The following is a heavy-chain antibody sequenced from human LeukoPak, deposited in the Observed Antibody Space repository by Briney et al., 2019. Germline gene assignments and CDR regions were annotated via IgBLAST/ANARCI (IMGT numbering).Heavy chain of an antibody. D-gene: IGHD4-11*01. J-gene: IGHJ3*02. V-gene: IGHV4-39*01. CDR2: IFYSGIT. Sequence: SETLSLACTVSGGPIRSSIYYWGWVRHPPGKGREWGGSIFYSGITYYNPSLKSRFTISVDTSKNQFSLKLSSVTAADTAVYYCARLQVRYVYSNYGTIEAFYIWDQGKRVTVSS. CDR3: ARLQVRYVYSNYGTIEAFYI. CDR1: GGPIRSSIYY.